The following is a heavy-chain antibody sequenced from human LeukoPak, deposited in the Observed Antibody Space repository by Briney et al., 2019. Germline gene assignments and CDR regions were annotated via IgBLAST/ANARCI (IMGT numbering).Heavy chain of an antibody. D-gene: IGHD2-15*01. Sequence: PGGSLRLSCAASGFTFSDYYMSWIRQAPGKGLEWVSYISSSGSTIYYADSVKGRFTISRDNAKNTLYVEMNSLTTEDTAVYYCAKDRDPGYCSGGSCYSGVYWGQGTLVTVSS. V-gene: IGHV3-11*04. CDR1: GFTFSDYY. CDR3: AKDRDPGYCSGGSCYSGVY. J-gene: IGHJ4*02. CDR2: ISSSGSTI.